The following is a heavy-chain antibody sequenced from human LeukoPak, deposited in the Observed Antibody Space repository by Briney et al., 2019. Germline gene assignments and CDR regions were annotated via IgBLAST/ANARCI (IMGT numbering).Heavy chain of an antibody. CDR2: INWDGANT. J-gene: IGHJ4*02. CDR3: AKHSHSYGDSPVNS. V-gene: IGHV3-43*01. CDR1: GFTFDDYF. Sequence: GGSLRLSCAPSGFTFDDYFMSWVRQRPGKGLEWVSVINWDGANTYYADSVKGRFTISRDNRRHFLYLQMSSLRPEDTALYYCAKHSHSYGDSPVNSWGQGTLVTVSS. D-gene: IGHD5-18*01.